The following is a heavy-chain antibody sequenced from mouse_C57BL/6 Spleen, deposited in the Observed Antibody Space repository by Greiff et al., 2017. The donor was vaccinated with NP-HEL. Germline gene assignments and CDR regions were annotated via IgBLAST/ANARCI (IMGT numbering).Heavy chain of an antibody. D-gene: IGHD1-1*01. V-gene: IGHV1-39*01. CDR2: INPNYGTT. CDR1: GYSFTDYN. Sequence: EVKLQESGPELVKPGASVKISCKASGYSFTDYNMNWVKQSNGKSLEWIGVINPNYGTTSYNQKFKGKATLTVDQSSSTAYMQLNSLTSEDSAVYYCASTPYYYGSSYGYWYFDVWGTGTTVTVSS. CDR3: ASTPYYYGSSYGYWYFDV. J-gene: IGHJ1*03.